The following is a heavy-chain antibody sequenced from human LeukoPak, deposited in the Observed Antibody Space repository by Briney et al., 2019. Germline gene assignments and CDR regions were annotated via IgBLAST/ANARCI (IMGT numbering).Heavy chain of an antibody. V-gene: IGHV4-34*01. CDR1: GGSFSGYY. CDR2: INHSGST. D-gene: IGHD6-6*01. Sequence: PSETPSLTCAVYGGSFSGYYWSLIRQPPGKGLEWIGEINHSGSTNYNPSLKSRVTISVDTSKNQFSLKLSSVTAVDTAVYYCARSHPHSSSAGADFDYWGQGTLVTVSS. CDR3: ARSHPHSSSAGADFDY. J-gene: IGHJ4*02.